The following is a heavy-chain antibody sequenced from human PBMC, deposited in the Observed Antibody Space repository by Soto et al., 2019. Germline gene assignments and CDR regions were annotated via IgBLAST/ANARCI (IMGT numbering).Heavy chain of an antibody. D-gene: IGHD2-8*01. CDR2: IYPGDSDT. Sequence: PGESLQISCKGSGYSLTNYWIGWVRQMPGKGLEWMGIIYPGDSDTKYSPSFRGQVINSADKSIGTAYLQWNSLKASDTAMYFCAPLSYFASNGAFDQWGQGTLVTVAS. J-gene: IGHJ4*02. V-gene: IGHV5-51*01. CDR1: GYSLTNYW. CDR3: APLSYFASNGAFDQ.